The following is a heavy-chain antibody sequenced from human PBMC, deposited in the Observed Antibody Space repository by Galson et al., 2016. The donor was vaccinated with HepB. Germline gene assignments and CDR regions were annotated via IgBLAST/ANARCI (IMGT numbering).Heavy chain of an antibody. CDR3: ACPRRGSSWYPLFDY. D-gene: IGHD6-13*01. V-gene: IGHV5-51*01. J-gene: IGHJ4*02. CDR2: IYPGDSDT. Sequence: QSGAEVKKPGESMKISCKASGYSFTNYWIGWVRQMPGKGLEWMGIIYPGDSDTKSSPSFQGQVTIAVDRSITTAYLQWSSLQAPDSAMYYCACPRRGSSWYPLFDYWGQGTLVTVSS. CDR1: GYSFTNYW.